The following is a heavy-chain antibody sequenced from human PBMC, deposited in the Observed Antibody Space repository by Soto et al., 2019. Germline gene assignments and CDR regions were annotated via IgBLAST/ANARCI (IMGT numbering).Heavy chain of an antibody. CDR2: IYYSGST. V-gene: IGHV4-59*01. Sequence: SETLSLTCTVSGGSISSYYWSWIRQPPGKGLEWIGYIYYSGSTNYNPSLKSRVTISVDTSKNQFSLKLSSVTAADTAVYYCARTLYSYGPRFDYWGQGSLVTVSS. CDR3: ARTLYSYGPRFDY. CDR1: GGSISSYY. D-gene: IGHD5-18*01. J-gene: IGHJ4*02.